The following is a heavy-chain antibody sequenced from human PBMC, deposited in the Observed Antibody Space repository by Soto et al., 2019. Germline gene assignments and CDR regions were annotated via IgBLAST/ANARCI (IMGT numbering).Heavy chain of an antibody. CDR3: AKMSSENYYDPVFS. CDR2: ISSSGNTI. CDR1: GFTFSDYY. Sequence: QVQLVASGGGLVKTSGSLRIACAASGFTFSDYYMSWVRQAPGTGLEWVSYISSSGNTIYYADSVKGRFTISRDNAKNSVYLPMNSLRAEDTALYFCAKMSSENYYDPVFSWGQGTLVTVSS. D-gene: IGHD3-22*01. V-gene: IGHV3-11*01. J-gene: IGHJ4*02.